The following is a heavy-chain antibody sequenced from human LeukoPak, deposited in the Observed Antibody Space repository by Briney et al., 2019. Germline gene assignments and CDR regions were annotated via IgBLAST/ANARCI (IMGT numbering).Heavy chain of an antibody. Sequence: SETLSLTCTVSGASISSADYYWSWIRQHPGKGLEFIGYIFYSGTTYYNPSLKSRVSISLDTSLNQFSLKVISVTAADTAVYYCARYGAPFDSWGQGTLVTVSS. V-gene: IGHV4-31*03. CDR1: GASISSADYY. J-gene: IGHJ4*02. D-gene: IGHD4-17*01. CDR2: IFYSGTT. CDR3: ARYGAPFDS.